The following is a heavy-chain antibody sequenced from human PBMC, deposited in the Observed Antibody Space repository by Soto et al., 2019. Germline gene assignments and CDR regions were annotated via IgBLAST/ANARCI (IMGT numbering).Heavy chain of an antibody. CDR1: GGSISGYY. V-gene: IGHV4-34*01. Sequence: PSETLSLTCAVYGGSISGYYWSWIRQPPGKGLEWIGEINHSGSTNYNPSLKSRVTISVDTSKNQFSLKLSSVTAADTAVYYCASNYYGPADRWIERYNWFDHWGQGTLVTV. CDR2: INHSGST. D-gene: IGHD3-10*01. J-gene: IGHJ5*02. CDR3: ASNYYGPADRWIERYNWFDH.